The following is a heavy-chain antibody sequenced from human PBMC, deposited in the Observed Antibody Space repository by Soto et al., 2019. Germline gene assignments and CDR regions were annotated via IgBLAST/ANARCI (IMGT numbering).Heavy chain of an antibody. CDR3: ARSSAGVFGSIIECSNWLAP. J-gene: IGHJ5*02. D-gene: IGHD3-16*02. CDR2: INPNGGST. V-gene: IGHV1-46*01. Sequence: ASVKVSSKAPAVAFTSYYIHWVRQSPEHGLEWMGIINPNGGSTRFAQTFQGRITMTRDTSTSTVYMEPRSLRSEDTAIYYCARSSAGVFGSIIECSNWLAPWGQGSLVTVSS. CDR1: AVAFTSYY.